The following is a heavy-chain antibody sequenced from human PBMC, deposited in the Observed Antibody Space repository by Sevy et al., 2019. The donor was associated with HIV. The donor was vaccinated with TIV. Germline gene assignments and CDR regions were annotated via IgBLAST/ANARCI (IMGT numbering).Heavy chain of an antibody. J-gene: IGHJ5*02. Sequence: ASVKVSCKASGYTFTGYYMHWVRQAPGQGLEWMGWINPNSGGTNYAQKFQGRVTMTRDTSISPAYMELSRLRSDDTAVYYCARDFHNYYGSGRRFDPWGQGTLVTVSS. D-gene: IGHD3-10*01. CDR1: GYTFTGYY. V-gene: IGHV1-2*02. CDR3: ARDFHNYYGSGRRFDP. CDR2: INPNSGGT.